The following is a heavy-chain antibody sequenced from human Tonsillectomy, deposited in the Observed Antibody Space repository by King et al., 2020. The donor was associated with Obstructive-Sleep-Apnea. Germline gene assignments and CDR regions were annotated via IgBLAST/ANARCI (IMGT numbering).Heavy chain of an antibody. V-gene: IGHV3-7*03. CDR1: GFTFSSYW. Sequence: VQLVESGGGLVHPGGSLRLSCAASGFTFSSYWMNWVRQAPGQGLEGWANIKEDGSEKYYVDSGKGRFTISRDNPKNSVYLQMNSLRAEDTAVYYCARLAYYYYGMDVWGQGTTVTVSS. J-gene: IGHJ6*02. CDR2: IKEDGSEK. CDR3: ARLAYYYYGMDV.